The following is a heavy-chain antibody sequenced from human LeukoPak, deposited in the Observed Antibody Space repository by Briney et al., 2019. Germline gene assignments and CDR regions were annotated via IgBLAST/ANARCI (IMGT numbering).Heavy chain of an antibody. CDR3: ARDGVNYYDISGYDI. CDR1: GGSISSGY. Sequence: ASETLSLTCTVSGGSISSGYWSWIRQPPGKGLEWIGYIYYSGSTNYNPSLKSRVTISVDTSKNQFSLKLSSVTAADTAVYYCARDGVNYYDISGYDIWGRGTLVTVSS. CDR2: IYYSGST. V-gene: IGHV4-59*01. D-gene: IGHD3-22*01. J-gene: IGHJ4*02.